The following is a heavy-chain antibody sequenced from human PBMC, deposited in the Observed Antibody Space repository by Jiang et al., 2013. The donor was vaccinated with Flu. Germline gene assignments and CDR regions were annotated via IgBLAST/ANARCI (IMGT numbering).Heavy chain of an antibody. V-gene: IGHV1-2*04. Sequence: SVKVSCKASGYTFTGYYMHWVRQAPGQGLEWMGWINPNSGGTNYAQKFQGWVTMTRDTSISTAYMELSRLRSDDTAVYYCARDLEATASGEWWFDPWGQGTLVTVSS. D-gene: IGHD1-26*01. CDR1: GYTFTGYY. J-gene: IGHJ5*02. CDR2: INPNSGGT. CDR3: ARDLEATASGEWWFDP.